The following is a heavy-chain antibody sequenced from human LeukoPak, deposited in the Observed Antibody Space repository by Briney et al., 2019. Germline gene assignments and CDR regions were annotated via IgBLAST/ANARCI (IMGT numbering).Heavy chain of an antibody. D-gene: IGHD1-26*01. V-gene: IGHV1-69*13. J-gene: IGHJ3*02. CDR3: ARERISGSYPDAFDI. CDR2: IIPIFGTA. Sequence: ASVKVSCKASGGTFSSYAISWVRQAPGQGLEWMGGIIPIFGTANYAQKFQGRVTITADESTSTAYMELSSLRSGDTAVYYCARERISGSYPDAFDIWGQGTMVTVSS. CDR1: GGTFSSYA.